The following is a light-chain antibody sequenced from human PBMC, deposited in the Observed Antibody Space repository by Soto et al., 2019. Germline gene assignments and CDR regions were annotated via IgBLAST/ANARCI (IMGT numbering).Light chain of an antibody. CDR2: GAS. Sequence: EIVMTQSPATLSVSPGERATLSCRASQSVSSNLAWYQQKPGQAPRLLIYGASTRATGIPARFSGSGSGTECTLTISSLQSEDFAVYYCQQYNNWPPTFGKGTRLEIK. V-gene: IGKV3-15*01. CDR1: QSVSSN. CDR3: QQYNNWPPT. J-gene: IGKJ5*01.